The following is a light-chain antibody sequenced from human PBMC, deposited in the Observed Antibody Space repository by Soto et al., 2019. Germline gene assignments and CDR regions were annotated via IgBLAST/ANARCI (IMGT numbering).Light chain of an antibody. CDR3: QQYATSPLT. V-gene: IGKV3-20*01. J-gene: IGKJ4*01. CDR2: GAS. Sequence: ETVLTQSPGTLSLSLGERATLSCMASQSVSSNYLAWYQQKPGQAPRLLIYGASSRATGISDRFSGSGSGTDFTLTISRLEPEDFAVYYCQQYATSPLTFGGGTRVEIK. CDR1: QSVSSNY.